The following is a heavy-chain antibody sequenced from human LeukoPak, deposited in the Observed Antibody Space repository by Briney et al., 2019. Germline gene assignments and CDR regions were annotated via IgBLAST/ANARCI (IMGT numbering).Heavy chain of an antibody. V-gene: IGHV4-59*10. D-gene: IGHD6-13*01. CDR2: IYSSGRT. CDR1: GGSISSYY. CDR3: ARQIASAGTAGFDF. J-gene: IGHJ4*02. Sequence: SETLSLTCTVYGGSISSYYGSWVRQPAGKGLEWLGRIYSSGRTNYNTSLKSRVTMSVDTSKNQFSLRLRSVTAADTAVYYCARQIASAGTAGFDFWGQGALVTVSS.